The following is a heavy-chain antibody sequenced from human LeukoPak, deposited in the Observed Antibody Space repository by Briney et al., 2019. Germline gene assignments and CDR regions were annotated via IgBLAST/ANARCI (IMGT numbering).Heavy chain of an antibody. CDR1: GYTFTSYD. V-gene: IGHV1-8*01. J-gene: IGHJ5*02. D-gene: IGHD3-3*01. CDR3: ARVPFSIFGVVNPHPHWFDP. CDR2: MNPNSGNT. Sequence: ASVKVSCKASGYTFTSYDINWVRQATGQGLEWMGWMNPNSGNTGCAQKFQGRVTTTRNTSISTAYMELSSLRSEDTAVYYCARVPFSIFGVVNPHPHWFDPWGQGTLVTVSS.